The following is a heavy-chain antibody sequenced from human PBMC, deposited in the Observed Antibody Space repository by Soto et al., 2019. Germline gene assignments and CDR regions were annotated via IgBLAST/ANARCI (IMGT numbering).Heavy chain of an antibody. CDR1: GGSILNGGHY. V-gene: IGHV4-31*03. CDR3: ARDNYGGMLDF. D-gene: IGHD4-17*01. J-gene: IGHJ4*02. CDR2: IFFSGNT. Sequence: QVQLQESGPGLLKPSQTLSLTCTVSGGSILNGGHYWTWIRQHPGKGLEWIGRIFFSGNTHYNPARNSRLTCSLDTAKNPFTLKLTSVTATYTAIYYCARDNYGGMLDFWCPGTLVTFSS.